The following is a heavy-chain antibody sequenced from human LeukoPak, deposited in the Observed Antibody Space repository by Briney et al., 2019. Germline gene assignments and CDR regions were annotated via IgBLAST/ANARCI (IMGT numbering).Heavy chain of an antibody. CDR3: ARVVTDYGDYYPSFDY. D-gene: IGHD4-17*01. V-gene: IGHV4-39*07. CDR2: IYYSGST. CDR1: GGSISSSSYY. J-gene: IGHJ4*02. Sequence: SETLSLTCTVSGGSISSSSYYWGWIRQPPGKGLEWIGSIYYSGSTYYNPSLKSRVTISVDTSKNQFSLKLSSVTAADTAVYYCARVVTDYGDYYPSFDYRGQGTLVTVSS.